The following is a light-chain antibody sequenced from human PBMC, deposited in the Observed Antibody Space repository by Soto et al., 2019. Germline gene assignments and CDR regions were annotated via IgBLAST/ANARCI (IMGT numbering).Light chain of an antibody. CDR2: EVS. J-gene: IGKJ1*01. CDR1: QSLVYNDGNTY. CDR3: MQGTHWLGT. V-gene: IGKV2D-30*01. Sequence: DDVMTQSPLSLPVTLGQPASISCRSSQSLVYNDGNTYLDWFQQRPGQSPRRLIYEVSNWDSGVPARFSGSGSGTDFTLKISRVEAEYVAVYYCMQGTHWLGTFGQGTKVEIK.